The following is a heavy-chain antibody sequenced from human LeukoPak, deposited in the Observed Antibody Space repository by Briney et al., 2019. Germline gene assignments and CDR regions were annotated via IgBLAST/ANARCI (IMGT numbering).Heavy chain of an antibody. CDR2: IYYSGST. CDR3: ARHKQWLVGGPDY. V-gene: IGHV4-39*01. CDR1: GGSINSSSYY. Sequence: KSSETLSLTCTVSGGSINSSSYYWGWIRQPPGKGLEWIGSIYYSGSTYYNPSLKSRVTISVDTSKNQFSLKLSSVTAADTAVYYCARHKQWLVGGPDYWGQGTLVTVSS. J-gene: IGHJ4*02. D-gene: IGHD6-19*01.